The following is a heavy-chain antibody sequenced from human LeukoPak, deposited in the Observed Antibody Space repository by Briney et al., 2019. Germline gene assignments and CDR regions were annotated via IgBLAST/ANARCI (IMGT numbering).Heavy chain of an antibody. Sequence: GASVKVSCKASGYTFTSYAISWVRQAPGQGLEWMAWISANNGETRYAQNLQGRVTMTTDTSTSTAYMELRSLRSDDTAVYYCARVPPSAHQLLSSDYWGQGTPVTVSS. CDR1: GYTFTSYA. V-gene: IGHV1-18*01. CDR2: ISANNGET. D-gene: IGHD2-2*01. J-gene: IGHJ4*02. CDR3: ARVPPSAHQLLSSDY.